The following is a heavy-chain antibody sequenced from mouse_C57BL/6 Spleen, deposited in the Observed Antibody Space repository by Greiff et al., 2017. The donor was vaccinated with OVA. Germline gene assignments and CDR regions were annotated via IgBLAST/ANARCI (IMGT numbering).Heavy chain of an antibody. CDR3: ATSGTTVVSDY. V-gene: IGHV1-82*01. J-gene: IGHJ2*01. CDR2: IYPGDGDT. CDR1: GYAFSSSW. D-gene: IGHD1-1*01. Sequence: VQLQQSGPELVKPGASVKISCKASGYAFSSSWMNWVKQRPGKGLEWIGRIYPGDGDTNYNGKFKGKATLTADKSSSTAYMQLSSLTSEDSAVYFCATSGTTVVSDYWGQGTTLTVSS.